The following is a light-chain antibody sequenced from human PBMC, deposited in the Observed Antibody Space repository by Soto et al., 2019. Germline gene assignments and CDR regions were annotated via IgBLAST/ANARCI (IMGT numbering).Light chain of an antibody. CDR2: AAS. V-gene: IGKV1-12*01. Sequence: DIQMTQSPASVSASVGDGVTITCRASQGINSWLAWYQQKSGKAPKLLIYAASSLQSGVPSRFSGSGSGTDFTLTISSLQPEDFATYYCQQADSFPITFGQGTRLEIK. CDR3: QQADSFPIT. J-gene: IGKJ5*01. CDR1: QGINSW.